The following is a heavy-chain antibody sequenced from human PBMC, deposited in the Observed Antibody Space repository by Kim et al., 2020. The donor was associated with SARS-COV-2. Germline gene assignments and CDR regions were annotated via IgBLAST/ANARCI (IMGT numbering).Heavy chain of an antibody. J-gene: IGHJ5*02. V-gene: IGHV4-30-2*01. D-gene: IGHD2-2*01. CDR1: GGSISSGGYS. CDR2: IYHSGST. CDR3: ARVEWGYWSSSTCNRLPYWFDP. Sequence: SETLSLTCAVSGGSISSGGYSWSWIRQPPGKGLEWIGYIYHSGSTYYNPSLKSRVTISVDRSKNQFSLKLSSVTAADTAVYYCARVEWGYWSSSTCNRLPYWFDPWGQGTLVTVSS.